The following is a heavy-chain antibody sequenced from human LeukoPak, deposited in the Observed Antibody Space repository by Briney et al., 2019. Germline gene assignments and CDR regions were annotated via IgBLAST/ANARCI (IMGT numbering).Heavy chain of an antibody. CDR2: IHYSGST. CDR3: ARGPHVFYCSSTSCYHWFDP. V-gene: IGHV4-39*01. D-gene: IGHD2-2*01. CDR1: GGSISSSSYY. Sequence: SETLSLTCTVSGGSISSSSYYWGWIRQPPGKGLEWIGSIHYSGSTYYKPSLKSRVTISVDTSKNQFSLKPSSVTAADTAVYYCARGPHVFYCSSTSCYHWFDPWGQGTLVTVSS. J-gene: IGHJ5*02.